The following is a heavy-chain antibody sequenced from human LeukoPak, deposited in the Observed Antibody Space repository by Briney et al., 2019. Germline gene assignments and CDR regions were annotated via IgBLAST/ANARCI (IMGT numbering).Heavy chain of an antibody. J-gene: IGHJ6*03. CDR2: IYYSGST. D-gene: IGHD6-19*01. V-gene: IGHV4-39*01. CDR1: GGSISSSSYY. CDR3: ARGGGYSSGWYSSYYYMDV. Sequence: PSETLSLTCTVSGGSISSSSYYWGWIRQPPGKGLEWIGSIYYSGSTYYNPSLKSRVTISVDASKNQFSLKLSSVTAADTAVYYCARGGGYSSGWYSSYYYMDVWGKGTTVTISS.